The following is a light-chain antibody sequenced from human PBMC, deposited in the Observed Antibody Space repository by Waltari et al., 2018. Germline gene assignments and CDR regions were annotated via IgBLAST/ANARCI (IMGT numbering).Light chain of an antibody. CDR1: QSLLHSNGRNY. V-gene: IGKV2-28*01. CDR3: MQALQTPYT. CDR2: MNS. J-gene: IGKJ2*01. Sequence: DIVMTQSPLSLPVTPGEPASISCRSSQSLLHSNGRNYLDWYLQKPGQSPQLLIYMNSNRASGVPHRFSGSGSGTSFTLKISRVEAEDVGVYYCMQALQTPYTFGQGTKLEIK.